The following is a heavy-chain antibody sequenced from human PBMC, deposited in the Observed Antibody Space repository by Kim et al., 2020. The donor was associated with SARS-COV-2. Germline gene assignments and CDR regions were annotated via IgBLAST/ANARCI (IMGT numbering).Heavy chain of an antibody. CDR1: GGSISSSSYY. D-gene: IGHD6-19*01. CDR2: IYYSGST. J-gene: IGHJ5*02. V-gene: IGHV4-39*01. Sequence: SETLSLTCTVSGGSISSSSYYWGWIRQPPGKGLEWIGSIYYSGSTYYNPSLKSRVTISVDTSKNQFSLKLSSVTAADTAVYYCARHSTKQWPALSWFDPWGQGTLVTVSS. CDR3: ARHSTKQWPALSWFDP.